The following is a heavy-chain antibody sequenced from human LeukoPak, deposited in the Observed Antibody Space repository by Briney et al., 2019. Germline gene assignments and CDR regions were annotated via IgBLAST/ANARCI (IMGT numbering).Heavy chain of an antibody. CDR1: GGSISSYY. CDR3: AREEGMGYCSSTSCWNWFDP. J-gene: IGHJ5*02. CDR2: IYYSGST. V-gene: IGHV4-59*01. D-gene: IGHD2-2*01. Sequence: SETLSLTCTVSGGSISSYYWSWIRQPPGKGLEWIGYIYYSGSTNYNPSLKSRVTISVDTSKNQFSLKLSPVTAADTAVYYCAREEGMGYCSSTSCWNWFDPWGQGTLVTVSS.